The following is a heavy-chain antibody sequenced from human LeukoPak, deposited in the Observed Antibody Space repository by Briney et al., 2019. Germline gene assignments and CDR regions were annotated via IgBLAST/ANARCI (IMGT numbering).Heavy chain of an antibody. J-gene: IGHJ4*02. V-gene: IGHV3-33*01. D-gene: IGHD3-22*01. Sequence: GGSLRLSCAASGFPFSSYGMHWVRQAPAKGLEWVAVIWYDGSNKYYVDSVKGRFTISRDNSKKTLYLQMNSLRAEDTAVYYCACTHNYYDSSAYYYEDDYWGQGTLVTVAS. CDR3: ACTHNYYDSSAYYYEDDY. CDR2: IWYDGSNK. CDR1: GFPFSSYG.